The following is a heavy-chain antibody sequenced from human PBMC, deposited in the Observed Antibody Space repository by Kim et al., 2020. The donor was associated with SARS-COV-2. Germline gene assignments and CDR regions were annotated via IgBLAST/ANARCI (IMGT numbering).Heavy chain of an antibody. Sequence: GGSLRLSCAASGFTFSSYAMHWVRQAPGKGLEWVAVISYDGSNKYYADSVKGRFTISRDNSKNTLYLQMNSLRAEDTAVYYCARGRGTTWARVGVDPWGQGTLVTVSS. V-gene: IGHV3-30*04. CDR1: GFTFSSYA. CDR2: ISYDGSNK. D-gene: IGHD7-27*01. J-gene: IGHJ5*02. CDR3: ARGRGTTWARVGVDP.